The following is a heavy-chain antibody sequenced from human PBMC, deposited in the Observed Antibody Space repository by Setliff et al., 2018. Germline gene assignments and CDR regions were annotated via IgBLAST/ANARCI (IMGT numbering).Heavy chain of an antibody. CDR1: GASFSDTY. CDR3: ATSYSGSYYGY. J-gene: IGHJ4*02. Sequence: SETLSLTCAVYGASFSDTYWSWIRQPPGKGLEWIGDINYLGNTNYNPSLKSRVTISVDTSKNQFSLKLSSVTAADTAVYYCATSYSGSYYGYWGQGTLVTVSS. V-gene: IGHV4-34*01. D-gene: IGHD1-26*01. CDR2: INYLGNT.